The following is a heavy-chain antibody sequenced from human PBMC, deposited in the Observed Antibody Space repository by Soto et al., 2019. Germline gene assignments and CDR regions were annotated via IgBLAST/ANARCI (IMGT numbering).Heavy chain of an antibody. D-gene: IGHD2-2*02. CDR2: FDPEDGET. CDR3: ATAYLSYCSSTSCYIIPPGLDY. CDR1: GYTLTELS. Sequence: WASVKVSCKVSGYTLTELSMHWVRQAPGKGLEWMGGFDPEDGETIYAQKFQGRVTMTEDTSTDTAYMELSSLRSEDTAVYYCATAYLSYCSSTSCYIIPPGLDYWGQGTLVTVSS. J-gene: IGHJ4*02. V-gene: IGHV1-24*01.